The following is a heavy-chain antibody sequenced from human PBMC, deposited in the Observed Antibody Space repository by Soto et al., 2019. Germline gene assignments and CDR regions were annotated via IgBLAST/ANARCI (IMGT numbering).Heavy chain of an antibody. CDR3: ARGSDIVVVPAAEKLTYYYYGMDV. Sequence: SETLSLTCAVYGGSFSGYYWSWIRQPPGKGPEWIGEINHSGSTNYNPSLKSRVTISVDTSKNQFSLKLSSVTAADTAVYYCARGSDIVVVPAAEKLTYYYYGMDVWGQGTTVTVSS. V-gene: IGHV4-34*01. CDR2: INHSGST. CDR1: GGSFSGYY. J-gene: IGHJ6*02. D-gene: IGHD2-2*01.